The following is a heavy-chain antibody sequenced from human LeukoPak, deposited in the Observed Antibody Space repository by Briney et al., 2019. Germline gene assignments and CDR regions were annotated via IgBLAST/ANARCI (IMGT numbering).Heavy chain of an antibody. CDR2: MNPNSGNT. Sequence: GASVKVSCKASGGTFSSYDINWVRQATGQGLEWMGWMNPNSGNTGYAQKFQGRVTITRNTSISTAYMELSSLRSEDTAVYYCARGRLRGIAIPDYWGQGTLVTVSS. J-gene: IGHJ4*02. CDR3: ARGRLRGIAIPDY. V-gene: IGHV1-8*03. D-gene: IGHD2-21*01. CDR1: GGTFSSYD.